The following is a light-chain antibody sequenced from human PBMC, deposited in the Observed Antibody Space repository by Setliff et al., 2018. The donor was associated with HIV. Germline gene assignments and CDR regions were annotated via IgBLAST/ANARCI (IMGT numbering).Light chain of an antibody. J-gene: IGLJ1*01. CDR1: SSGVGNYNY. Sequence: QSALTQPASVSGSPGQSITISCTGTSSGVGNYNYVSWYQQYPGKAPKLMIYEVSNRPSGISNRFSGSKSGNTASLTISGLQAEDEADYYCSSHTPSSTLVFGTGTKVTVL. V-gene: IGLV2-14*01. CDR2: EVS. CDR3: SSHTPSSTLV.